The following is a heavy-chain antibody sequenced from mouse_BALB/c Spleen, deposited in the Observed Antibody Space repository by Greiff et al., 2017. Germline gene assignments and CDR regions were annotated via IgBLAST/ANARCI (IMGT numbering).Heavy chain of an antibody. CDR2: INPYNGDT. V-gene: IGHV1-20*02. J-gene: IGHJ1*01. CDR1: GYSFTGYF. Sequence: EVQLQQSGPELVKPGASVKISCKASGYSFTGYFMNWVMQSHGKSLEWIGRINPYNGDTFYNQKFKGKATLTVDKSSSTAHMELRSLASEDSAVYYCARHGSSYGYFDVWGAGTTVTVSS. D-gene: IGHD1-1*01. CDR3: ARHGSSYGYFDV.